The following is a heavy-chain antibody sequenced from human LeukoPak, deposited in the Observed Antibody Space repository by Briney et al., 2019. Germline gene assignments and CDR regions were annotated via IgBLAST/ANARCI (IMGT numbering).Heavy chain of an antibody. CDR2: INPSGGST. Sequence: ASVKVSCKASGYTFTSYYMHWVRQAPGQGLEWMGIINPSGGSTSYAQKFQGRVTMTRDTSTSTVYMELSSLRSEDTAVYYCARDLVQLERRGWFDPWGQRTLVTVSS. CDR3: ARDLVQLERRGWFDP. CDR1: GYTFTSYY. D-gene: IGHD1-1*01. V-gene: IGHV1-46*01. J-gene: IGHJ5*02.